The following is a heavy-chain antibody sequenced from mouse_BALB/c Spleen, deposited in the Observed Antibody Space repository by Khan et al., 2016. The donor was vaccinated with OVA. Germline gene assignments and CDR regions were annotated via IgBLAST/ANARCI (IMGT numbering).Heavy chain of an antibody. CDR3: ARSGTITTVVATDFDY. J-gene: IGHJ2*01. CDR2: IKYSGST. CDR1: GYSITSDYA. V-gene: IGHV3-2*02. D-gene: IGHD1-1*01. Sequence: VQLKESGPGLVKPSQSLSLTCTVTGYSITSDYAWNWIRQFPGNKLEWMGYIKYSGSTSYNPSLKSRISITRDTSKNQFFLQLKSGTTEDTATYYCARSGTITTVVATDFDYWGQGTTRTVSS.